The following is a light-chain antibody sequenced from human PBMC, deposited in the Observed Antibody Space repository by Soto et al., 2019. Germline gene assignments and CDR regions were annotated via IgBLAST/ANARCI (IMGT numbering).Light chain of an antibody. J-gene: IGKJ3*01. CDR2: DAS. V-gene: IGKV3-11*01. Sequence: EIVLTQSPATLSLSPGERATLSCRASQSVSSYLAWYQQKPGQAPRLLLYDASNMATGIPARFSGSGSGTDFTLPIRSLEPEDFAVYYCQQRSNWPPGFTFGPGTKVDIK. CDR1: QSVSSY. CDR3: QQRSNWPPGFT.